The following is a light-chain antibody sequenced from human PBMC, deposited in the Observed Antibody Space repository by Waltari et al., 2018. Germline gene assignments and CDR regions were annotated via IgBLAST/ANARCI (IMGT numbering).Light chain of an antibody. V-gene: IGKV3-20*01. CDR2: LAS. CDR1: RSVSNNY. CDR3: QQYGTSPPGT. J-gene: IGKJ1*01. Sequence: EIVLTQSPGTLSLSPGERATLSCRASRSVSNNYLAWYQQKSGQAPRLLIYLASTRATGIPDRCSGSGSGTDFTLTISRLEPEDFAVYYCQQYGTSPPGTFGQGTKVEIK.